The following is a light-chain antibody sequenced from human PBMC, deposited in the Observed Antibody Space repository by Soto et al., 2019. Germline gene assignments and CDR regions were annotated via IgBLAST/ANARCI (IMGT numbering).Light chain of an antibody. J-gene: IGKJ3*01. V-gene: IGKV1-12*01. CDR1: QTISTW. Sequence: DIQMTQSPSTLSGSVGDRVTITCRASQTISTWLAWYQQKPGKAPKLLIYAASRLQSGVPSRFSGSGSGTDFILTISSLQPEDFATYYCQQAHSFPFTFGPGTKVDIK. CDR2: AAS. CDR3: QQAHSFPFT.